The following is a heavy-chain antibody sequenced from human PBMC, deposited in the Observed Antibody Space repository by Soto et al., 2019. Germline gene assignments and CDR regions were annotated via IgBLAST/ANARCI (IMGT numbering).Heavy chain of an antibody. Sequence: PSETLSLTCTVSGCSISSSSYYWGWIRQPPGKGLEWIGSIYYSGSTYYNPSLKSRVTISVDTSKNQFSLKLSSVTAADTAVYYCATEYYYDSSGYPAYFDYWGQGTLVTVSS. D-gene: IGHD3-22*01. J-gene: IGHJ4*02. CDR1: GCSISSSSYY. CDR2: IYYSGST. CDR3: ATEYYYDSSGYPAYFDY. V-gene: IGHV4-39*01.